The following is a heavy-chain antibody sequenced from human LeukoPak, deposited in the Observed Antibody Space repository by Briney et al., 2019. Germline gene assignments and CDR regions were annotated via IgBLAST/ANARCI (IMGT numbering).Heavy chain of an antibody. D-gene: IGHD3-22*01. V-gene: IGHV3-30*18. CDR3: AKDRYDSSGFDY. CDR1: GFTFSSYG. Sequence: GRSLTLSCAASGFTFSSYGMHWVRQAPGKGLEWVAVISYDGSNKYYPDSVKGRFTISRDNSKNTLYLQMNSLRAEDTAVYYCAKDRYDSSGFDYWGQGTLVTVSS. CDR2: ISYDGSNK. J-gene: IGHJ4*02.